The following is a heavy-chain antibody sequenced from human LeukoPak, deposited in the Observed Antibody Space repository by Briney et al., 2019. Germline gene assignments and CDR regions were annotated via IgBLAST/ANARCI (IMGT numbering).Heavy chain of an antibody. CDR2: IYTSGST. CDR3: ARQRSYYDSSGYYLTIFDY. V-gene: IGHV4-4*09. Sequence: SETLSLTRTVSGGSICSYYWGWIRPTPGKGLEWIGYIYTSGSTNYNPSLKSPGTITADTSKNQFSLKLSSVTAADTGVYYCARQRSYYDSSGYYLTIFDYWGQGTLVTVSS. D-gene: IGHD3-22*01. CDR1: GGSICSYY. J-gene: IGHJ4*02.